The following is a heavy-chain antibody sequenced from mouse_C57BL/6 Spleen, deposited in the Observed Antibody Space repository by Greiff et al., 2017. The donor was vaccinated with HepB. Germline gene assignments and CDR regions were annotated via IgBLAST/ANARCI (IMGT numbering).Heavy chain of an antibody. CDR1: GFTFSDYG. V-gene: IGHV5-17*01. D-gene: IGHD4-1*01. Sequence: EVQLVESGGGLVKPGGSLKLSCAASGFTFSDYGMHWVRQAPEKGLEWVAYISSGSSTIYYADTVKGRFTIARDNAKNTLFLQMTSLRSEDTAMYYCARPNWAWFAYWGQGTLVTVSA. J-gene: IGHJ3*01. CDR2: ISSGSSTI. CDR3: ARPNWAWFAY.